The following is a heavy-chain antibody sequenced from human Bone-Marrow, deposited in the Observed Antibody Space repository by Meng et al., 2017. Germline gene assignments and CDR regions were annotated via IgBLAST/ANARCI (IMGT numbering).Heavy chain of an antibody. Sequence: SETLSLTCTVSGGSISSGNYYWSWIRQPAGKGLEWTGRIYASGSTNYNPSLKRRVTISVDTSKNQFSLKLSSVTAADTAVYYCAREFGTDDSSGWYFYFPIDAFDIWGQGTMVTVSS. CDR2: IYASGST. D-gene: IGHD6-19*01. V-gene: IGHV4-61*02. CDR1: GGSISSGNYY. J-gene: IGHJ3*02. CDR3: AREFGTDDSSGWYFYFPIDAFDI.